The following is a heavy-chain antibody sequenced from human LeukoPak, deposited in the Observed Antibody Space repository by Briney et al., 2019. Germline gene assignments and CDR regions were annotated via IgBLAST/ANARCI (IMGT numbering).Heavy chain of an antibody. CDR3: AREAAAGGTFFDD. CDR2: IIPVLNIA. D-gene: IGHD6-13*01. J-gene: IGHJ4*02. V-gene: IGHV1-69*04. CDR1: EATFSSYA. Sequence: SVKVSCKTSEATFSSYALSWVRQAPGQGPEWMGRIIPVLNIANYAQKFQGRVTIFADTSTSTTYMELNTLGSDDTAIYYCAREAAAGGTFFDDWGQGTLATVSS.